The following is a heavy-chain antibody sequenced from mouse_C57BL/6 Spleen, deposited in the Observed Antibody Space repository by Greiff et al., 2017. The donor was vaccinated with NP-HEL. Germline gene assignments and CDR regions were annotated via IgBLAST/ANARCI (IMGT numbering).Heavy chain of an antibody. Sequence: EVQLVESGEGLVKPGGSLKLSCAASGFTFSSYAMSWVRQTPEKRLEWVAYISSGGDYIYYADTVKGRFTISRDNARNTLYLQMSSLKSEDTAMYYCTRDYYGSSEGYFDVWGTGTTVTVSS. CDR2: ISSGGDYI. CDR3: TRDYYGSSEGYFDV. V-gene: IGHV5-9-1*02. CDR1: GFTFSSYA. D-gene: IGHD1-1*01. J-gene: IGHJ1*03.